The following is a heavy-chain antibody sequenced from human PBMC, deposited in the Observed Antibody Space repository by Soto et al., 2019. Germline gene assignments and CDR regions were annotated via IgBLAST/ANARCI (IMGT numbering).Heavy chain of an antibody. D-gene: IGHD1-20*01. J-gene: IGHJ4*02. CDR3: ATSRYLY. Sequence: VQLQESGPGLVKPSETLSLPCTVSGGSISSYYWSWIRQPAGKGLEWVSAISGSGGSTYYADSVKGRFTISRDNSKNTLYLQMNSLRAEDTAVYYCATSRYLYWGQGTLVTVSS. CDR1: GGSISSYY. V-gene: IGHV3-23*01. CDR2: ISGSGGST.